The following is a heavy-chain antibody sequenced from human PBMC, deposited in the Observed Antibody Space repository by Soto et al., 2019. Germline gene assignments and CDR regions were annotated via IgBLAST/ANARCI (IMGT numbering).Heavy chain of an antibody. CDR2: IYYSGRT. CDR3: ARVSGYYGDYFDY. CDR1: GGSISSGNW. V-gene: IGHV4-4*02. D-gene: IGHD3-22*01. Sequence: PLETLSLTCAVSGGSISSGNWWRWVRQHPGKGLECIGEIYYSGRTNYNPSLKSRVTISVDTSKNQFSLKLSSVTAADTAVFYCARVSGYYGDYFDYWGQGTLVTVSS. J-gene: IGHJ4*02.